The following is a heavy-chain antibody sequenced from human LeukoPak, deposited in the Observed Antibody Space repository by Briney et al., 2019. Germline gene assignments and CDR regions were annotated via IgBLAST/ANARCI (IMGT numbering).Heavy chain of an antibody. J-gene: IGHJ4*02. V-gene: IGHV4-59*12. D-gene: IGHD3-22*01. Sequence: SETLSLTCTVSGGSISSYYWSWIRQPPGKGLDWIGSIYYSGSTNSNPSLRRRVTISVDTSKNQFSLELTSVTAADTAVYYCARRRYDASGYYPSRGRYFDYWGQGTLVTVSS. CDR3: ARRRYDASGYYPSRGRYFDY. CDR2: IYYSGST. CDR1: GGSISSYY.